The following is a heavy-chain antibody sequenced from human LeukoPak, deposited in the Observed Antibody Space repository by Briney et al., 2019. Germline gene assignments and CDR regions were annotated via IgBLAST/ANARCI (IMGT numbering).Heavy chain of an antibody. Sequence: ASVKVSCKASGYTFTSYGISWVRQAPGQGLEWMGWISAYNGNTNYAQKLQGRVTMTTDTSTSTAYMELRSLRSDDTAVYYCARDYDILTGPRTGYYYYGMDVWGQGTTVTVSS. V-gene: IGHV1-18*01. CDR1: GYTFTSYG. D-gene: IGHD3-9*01. CDR2: ISAYNGNT. J-gene: IGHJ6*02. CDR3: ARDYDILTGPRTGYYYYGMDV.